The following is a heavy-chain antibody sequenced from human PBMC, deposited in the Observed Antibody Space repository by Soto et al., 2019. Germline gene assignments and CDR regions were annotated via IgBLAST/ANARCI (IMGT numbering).Heavy chain of an antibody. J-gene: IGHJ6*02. CDR1: GGSISSYY. Sequence: QVQLQKSGPGLVKPSETLSLTCTVSGGSISSYYWSWIRQPAGKGLEWIGRIYTSGSTNYNPSLTSRVTMSVDTSKNQFSLKLSSVIAADTAVYYCARSIGYSGYEPRMSYYYGMDVWGQGTTVTVSS. D-gene: IGHD5-12*01. CDR3: ARSIGYSGYEPRMSYYYGMDV. CDR2: IYTSGST. V-gene: IGHV4-4*07.